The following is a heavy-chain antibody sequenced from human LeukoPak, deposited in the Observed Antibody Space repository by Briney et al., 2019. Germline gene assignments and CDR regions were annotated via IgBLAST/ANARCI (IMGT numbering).Heavy chain of an antibody. CDR1: GGSISGYY. D-gene: IGHD1-26*01. Sequence: SETLSLTCTVSGGSISGYYWSWIRQPPGKGLEWIGYIYYSGSTNYNPSLKSRVTISVDTSKNQFSLKLSSVTAADTAVYYCARGGWEKSWFDPWGQGTLVTVSS. V-gene: IGHV4-59*01. J-gene: IGHJ5*02. CDR2: IYYSGST. CDR3: ARGGWEKSWFDP.